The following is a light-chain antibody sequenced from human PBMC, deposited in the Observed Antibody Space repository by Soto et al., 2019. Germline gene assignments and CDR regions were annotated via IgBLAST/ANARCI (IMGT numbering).Light chain of an antibody. J-gene: IGLJ2*01. CDR3: QAWDSSTVL. CDR1: KLGDKY. V-gene: IGLV3-1*01. CDR2: QDS. Sequence: SYELTQSPSVSVSPGQTASITCSGDKLGDKYACWYQQKPGQSPVLVIFQDSKRPSGIPERFSGSNSGNTATLTLSGTQAMDEADYYCQAWDSSTVLFGGGTKLTVL.